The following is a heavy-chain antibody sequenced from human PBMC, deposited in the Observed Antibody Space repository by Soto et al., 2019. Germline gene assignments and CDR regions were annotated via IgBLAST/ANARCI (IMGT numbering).Heavy chain of an antibody. CDR2: ISYDGSNK. J-gene: IGHJ4*02. CDR1: GFTFSSYG. D-gene: IGHD4-4*01. Sequence: GGSLRLSCAASGFTFSSYGMHWVRQAPGKGLEWVAVISYDGSNKYYADSVKGRFTISRDNSKNTLYLQMNSLRAEDTAVYYCAKDLQAYWGQGTLVTVSS. V-gene: IGHV3-30*18. CDR3: AKDLQAY.